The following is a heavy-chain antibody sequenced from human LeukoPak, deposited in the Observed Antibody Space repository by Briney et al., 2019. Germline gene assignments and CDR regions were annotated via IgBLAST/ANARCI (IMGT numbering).Heavy chain of an antibody. CDR3: ARTYYYGSGSYRGVPFDI. J-gene: IGHJ3*02. D-gene: IGHD3-10*01. V-gene: IGHV4-34*01. CDR2: INHSGST. CDR1: GGSFSGCY. Sequence: PSETLSLTCAVYGGSFSGCYWSWIRQPPGKGLEWIGGINHSGSTNYNPSLKSRVTISVDTSKNQFSLKLSSVTAADTAVYYCARTYYYGSGSYRGVPFDIWGQGTMVTVSS.